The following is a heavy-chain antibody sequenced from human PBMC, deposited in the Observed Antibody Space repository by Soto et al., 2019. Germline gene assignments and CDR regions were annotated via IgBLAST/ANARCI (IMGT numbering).Heavy chain of an antibody. V-gene: IGHV3-21*01. CDR3: ASGPVLRYFDWLSHYYYYMDV. Sequence: EVQLVESGGGLVKPGGSLRLSCAASGFTFSSYSMNWVRQAPGKGLEWVSSISSSSSYIYYADSVKGRFTISRDNAKNSLYLQMNSLRAEDTAVYYCASGPVLRYFDWLSHYYYYMDVWGKGTTVTVSS. CDR2: ISSSSSYI. D-gene: IGHD3-9*01. J-gene: IGHJ6*03. CDR1: GFTFSSYS.